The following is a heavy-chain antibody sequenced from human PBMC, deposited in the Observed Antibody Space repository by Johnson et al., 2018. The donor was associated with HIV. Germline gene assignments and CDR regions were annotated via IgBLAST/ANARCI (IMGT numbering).Heavy chain of an antibody. Sequence: QVQLVESGGGVVQPGTSLRLSCAASGFTFSCYGIHWVRQAPGKGLAWVAFIWHDGRDVYYADSVKGRFTVSRDNAKNAVYLQMNCLRAEDTAVYYCALGGSWYAFDIWGQGTMVTVSS. J-gene: IGHJ3*02. CDR2: IWHDGRDV. D-gene: IGHD2-15*01. V-gene: IGHV3-33*03. CDR3: ALGGSWYAFDI. CDR1: GFTFSCYG.